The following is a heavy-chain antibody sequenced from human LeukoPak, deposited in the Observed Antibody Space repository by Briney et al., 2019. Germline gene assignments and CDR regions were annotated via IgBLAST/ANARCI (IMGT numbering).Heavy chain of an antibody. CDR1: GFTFSGSA. Sequence: GGSLRLSCAASGFTFSGSAMLGVRQAPGKGGEGVGRMKRKKDGGTREYAEGVIGKFTISRDDSKNTLYLQMNSLKTEDTAVYYCTTDSETYYSDTSGYYYGSFDYWGQGTLVTVSS. V-gene: IGHV3-15*01. CDR2: MKRKKDGGTR. D-gene: IGHD3-22*01. J-gene: IGHJ4*02. CDR3: TTDSETYYSDTSGYYYGSFDY.